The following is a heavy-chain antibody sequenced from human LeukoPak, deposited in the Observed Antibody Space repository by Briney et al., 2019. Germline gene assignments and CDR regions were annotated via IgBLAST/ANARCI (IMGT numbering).Heavy chain of an antibody. D-gene: IGHD6-19*01. CDR2: ISGSGGST. CDR3: AKDETVAGHFDY. CDR1: GFTFSSYA. J-gene: IGHJ4*02. V-gene: IGHV3-23*01. Sequence: GGSLRLSCAASGFTFSSYAMSWVRQAPGKGPEWVSAISGSGGSTYYADSVKGRFTISRDNSKNTLYLQMNSLRAEDTAVYYCAKDETVAGHFDYWGQGTLVTVSS.